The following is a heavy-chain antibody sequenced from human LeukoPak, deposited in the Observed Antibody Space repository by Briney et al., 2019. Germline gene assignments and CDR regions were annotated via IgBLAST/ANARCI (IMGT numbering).Heavy chain of an antibody. CDR2: INPSGGST. CDR1: GYTFTSYY. J-gene: IGHJ6*04. Sequence: ASVKVSCKASGYTFTSYYMHWVRQAPGQGLEWMGIINPSGGSTSYAQKFQGRVTMTRDTSTSTVYKELCSLRSEDTAVYYCARDRRYYDILTGYRGYYYYGMDVWGKGTTVTVSS. V-gene: IGHV1-46*01. CDR3: ARDRRYYDILTGYRGYYYYGMDV. D-gene: IGHD3-9*01.